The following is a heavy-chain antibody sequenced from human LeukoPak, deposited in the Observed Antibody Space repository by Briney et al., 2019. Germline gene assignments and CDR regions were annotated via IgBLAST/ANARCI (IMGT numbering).Heavy chain of an antibody. CDR3: ARMVITMVRGVIGY. V-gene: IGHV4-34*01. CDR2: INHSGST. Sequence: SETLSLTCAVYGGSFSGYYWSWIRQPPGKGLEWIGEINHSGSTNYNPSLKSRVTISVDTSKNQFSLKLSSVTAADTAVYYCARMVITMVRGVIGYWGQGTLVTVSS. CDR1: GGSFSGYY. J-gene: IGHJ4*02. D-gene: IGHD3-10*01.